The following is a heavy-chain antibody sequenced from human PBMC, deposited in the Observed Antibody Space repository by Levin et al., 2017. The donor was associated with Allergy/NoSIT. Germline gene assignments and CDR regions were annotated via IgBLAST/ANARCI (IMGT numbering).Heavy chain of an antibody. CDR3: ARGRRFGELYAFDI. J-gene: IGHJ3*02. Sequence: SQTLSLTCAVYGGSFRGYYWSWIRQPPGKGLEWIGEINHSGSTNYNPSLKSRVTISVDTSKNQFSLKLSSVTAADTAVYYCARGRRFGELYAFDIWGQGTMVTVSS. V-gene: IGHV4-34*01. CDR2: INHSGST. CDR1: GGSFRGYY. D-gene: IGHD3-10*01.